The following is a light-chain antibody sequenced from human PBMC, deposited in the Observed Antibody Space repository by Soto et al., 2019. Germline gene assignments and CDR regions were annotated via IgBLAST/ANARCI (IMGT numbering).Light chain of an antibody. J-gene: IGKJ2*01. CDR3: QQSYSSPNT. V-gene: IGKV1-39*01. CDR1: QSISTY. CDR2: AAS. Sequence: DIQMTQSPSSLSASVRDRVTISCRASQSISTYLNWYRQKPGKAPELLIYAASSLESGVPSRFSGSGSGTDFTLTISNLQPEDFSSYYCQQSYSSPNTFGQGTKLEI.